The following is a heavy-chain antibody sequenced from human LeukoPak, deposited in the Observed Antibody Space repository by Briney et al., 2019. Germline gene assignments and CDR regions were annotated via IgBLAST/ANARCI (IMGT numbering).Heavy chain of an antibody. CDR3: ASQIAVAGPFDY. CDR2: ISSSGSTI. Sequence: PGGSLRLSCAAPGFTFSSYEMNWVRQAPGKGLEWVSYISSSGSTIYYADSVKGRFTISRDNAKNSLYLQMDSLRAEDTAVYYCASQIAVAGPFDYWGQGTLVTVSS. V-gene: IGHV3-48*03. J-gene: IGHJ4*02. D-gene: IGHD6-19*01. CDR1: GFTFSSYE.